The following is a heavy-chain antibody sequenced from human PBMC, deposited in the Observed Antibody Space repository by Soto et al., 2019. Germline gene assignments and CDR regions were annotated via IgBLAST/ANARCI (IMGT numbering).Heavy chain of an antibody. Sequence: EVQLVESGGGLVQPGGSLRLSCAASGLTFTSYWMHWVRQAPGKGLVWVSRINSDGTTINYADFVKGRFTISRDNAKNTLYLQMNSLIADDTAVYYCARGLKGYYGLDVWGQGTTVTVSS. CDR1: GLTFTSYW. D-gene: IGHD3-22*01. V-gene: IGHV3-74*01. CDR2: INSDGTTI. J-gene: IGHJ6*02. CDR3: ARGLKGYYGLDV.